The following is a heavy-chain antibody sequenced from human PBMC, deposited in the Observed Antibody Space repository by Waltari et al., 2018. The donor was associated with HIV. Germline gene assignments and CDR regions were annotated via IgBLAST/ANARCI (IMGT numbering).Heavy chain of an antibody. J-gene: IGHJ5*02. Sequence: QLQLQESGPGLVKLSETLSLTCTVSGGSISSSSYYWGWIRQPPGKGLEWIGSIYYSGSTYYNPSLKSRVTISVDTSKNQFSLKLSSVTAADTAVYYCARDLRRVAGPPRWGWFDPWGQGTLVTVSS. V-gene: IGHV4-39*07. D-gene: IGHD6-19*01. CDR1: GGSISSSSYY. CDR2: IYYSGST. CDR3: ARDLRRVAGPPRWGWFDP.